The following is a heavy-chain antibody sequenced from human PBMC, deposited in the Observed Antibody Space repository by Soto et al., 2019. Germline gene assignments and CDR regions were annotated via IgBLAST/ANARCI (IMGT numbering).Heavy chain of an antibody. CDR3: AREFMGQTGSDWYFDL. CDR1: GFTFSSYA. J-gene: IGHJ2*01. CDR2: ISYDGSNK. Sequence: GGSLRLSCAASGFTFSSYAMHWVRQAPGKGLEWVAVISYDGSNKYYADSVKGRFTISRDNSKNTLYLQMNSLRAEDTAVYYCAREFMGQTGSDWYFDLWGRGTLVTVSS. V-gene: IGHV3-30*04. D-gene: IGHD7-27*01.